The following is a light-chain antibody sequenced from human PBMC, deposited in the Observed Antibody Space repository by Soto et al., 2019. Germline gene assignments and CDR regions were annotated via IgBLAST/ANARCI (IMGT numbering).Light chain of an antibody. Sequence: QSLLTQPASLSGSPGQSITISCTGTSSEFGGYNYVSWYQQHPVKAPKLMIYDVTNRPSGVSDCFSGSKSGNTASLTISGLQAEDEADYYCSSYTSSSTPYVFGTGTKVTVL. CDR3: SSYTSSSTPYV. J-gene: IGLJ1*01. CDR2: DVT. V-gene: IGLV2-14*01. CDR1: SSEFGGYNY.